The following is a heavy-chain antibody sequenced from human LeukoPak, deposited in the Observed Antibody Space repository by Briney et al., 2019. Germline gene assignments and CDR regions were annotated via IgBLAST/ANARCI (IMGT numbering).Heavy chain of an antibody. CDR1: GFTFSDYA. CDR2: ISGSGGST. J-gene: IGHJ4*02. Sequence: GGSLRLSCAASGFTFSDYAMSWVRQAPGKGLEWVSTISGSGGSTYYADSVKGRFTISRDSSKNTLYLQMNNLRPEDTVVYYCAKLHNLNCDYWGLGTLVTVSS. V-gene: IGHV3-23*01. D-gene: IGHD1-14*01. CDR3: AKLHNLNCDY.